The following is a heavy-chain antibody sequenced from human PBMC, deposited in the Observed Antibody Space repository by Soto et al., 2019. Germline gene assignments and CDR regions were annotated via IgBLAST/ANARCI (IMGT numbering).Heavy chain of an antibody. D-gene: IGHD2-15*01. CDR1: GYSITTGYY. CDR2: ISHSGTT. CDR3: GRSGGSAGWFDP. J-gene: IGHJ5*02. V-gene: IGHV4-38-2*01. Sequence: SETLSLTCVVSGYSITTGYYWGWIRQPPGKGLEWIGSISHSGTTFYSSSLKSRVTISKDASKNQFSLKVNSVIAADTAVYYCGRSGGSAGWFDPWGPGSLGTVSS.